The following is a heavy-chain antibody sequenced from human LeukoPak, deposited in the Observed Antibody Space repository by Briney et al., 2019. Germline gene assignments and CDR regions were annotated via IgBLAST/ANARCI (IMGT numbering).Heavy chain of an antibody. CDR1: GFTFSTYS. V-gene: IGHV3-48*01. D-gene: IGHD5-12*01. J-gene: IGHJ4*02. CDR3: ARDGGYNGYDADC. Sequence: GGSLRLSCAASGFTFSTYSMKWVRQAPGKGLEWVSYISDSSAMYYADSVRGRFTISRENDKNSLFLQMNSLRAEDTAVYYCARDGGYNGYDADCWGQGTLVTVSS. CDR2: ISDSSAM.